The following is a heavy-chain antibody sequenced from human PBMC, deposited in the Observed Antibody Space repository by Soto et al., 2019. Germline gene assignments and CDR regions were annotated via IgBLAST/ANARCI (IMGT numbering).Heavy chain of an antibody. CDR1: GDSVSSSNFY. D-gene: IGHD6-19*01. V-gene: IGHV4-39*01. CDR2: VYYSGST. Sequence: QLQLQESGPGLVKPSETLSLTCSVSGDSVSSSNFYWGWIRQPPGKGLEWIGSVYYSGSTYYNPSLKSRFTMSVDTSKNQFSLKLSSVTAADAAVYYCARHPTFSGWEYYFDYWGQGTLVTVSS. J-gene: IGHJ4*02. CDR3: ARHPTFSGWEYYFDY.